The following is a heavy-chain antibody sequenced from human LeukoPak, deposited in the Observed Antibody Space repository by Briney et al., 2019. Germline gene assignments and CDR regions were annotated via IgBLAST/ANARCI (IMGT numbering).Heavy chain of an antibody. J-gene: IGHJ4*02. CDR2: IRNKANSYTT. D-gene: IGHD5-12*01. CDR1: GFTFSDHY. Sequence: QPGGSLRLSCAASGFTFSDHYMDWVRQAPGKGLEWVGRIRNKANSYTTEYADSVTGRFTISRDDAKNSLYLQMNGLRVEDTAIYYCAREGYSAYGLDCWGQGTLVTVSS. CDR3: AREGYSAYGLDC. V-gene: IGHV3-72*01.